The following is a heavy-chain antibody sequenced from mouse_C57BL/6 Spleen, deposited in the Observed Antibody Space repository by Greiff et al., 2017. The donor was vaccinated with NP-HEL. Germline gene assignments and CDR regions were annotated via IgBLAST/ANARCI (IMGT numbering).Heavy chain of an antibody. CDR3: AREGAAQAYYAMDY. V-gene: IGHV5-4*01. CDR1: GFTFSSYA. J-gene: IGHJ4*01. Sequence: EVKLEESGGGLVKPGGSLKLSCAASGFTFSSYAMSWVRQTPEKRLEWVATISDGGSYTYYPDNVQGRFTISRDNAKNNLYLQMSHLKSEDTAMYYCAREGAAQAYYAMDYWGQGTSVTVSS. CDR2: ISDGGSYT. D-gene: IGHD3-2*02.